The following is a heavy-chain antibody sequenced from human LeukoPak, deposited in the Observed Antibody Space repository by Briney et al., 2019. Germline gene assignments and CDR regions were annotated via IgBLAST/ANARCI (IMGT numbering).Heavy chain of an antibody. J-gene: IGHJ4*02. CDR1: VFTFSSYW. CDR2: IKKDGSEK. Sequence: GGSLRLSCAASVFTFSSYWMSWVRQAPGKGLEWVANIKKDGSEKYYVDSVKGRFTISRDNAKNSLYLQMNSLRAEDTAVYYCARALIQLYAFLDYWGQRTLVTVSS. D-gene: IGHD5-18*01. V-gene: IGHV3-7*01. CDR3: ARALIQLYAFLDY.